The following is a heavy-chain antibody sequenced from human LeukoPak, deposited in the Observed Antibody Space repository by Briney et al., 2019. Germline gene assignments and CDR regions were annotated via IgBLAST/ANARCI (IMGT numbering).Heavy chain of an antibody. CDR2: ISGSGGST. CDR3: ANPQGCSSTSCDDAFDI. J-gene: IGHJ3*02. Sequence: GGSLRLSCAASGFTFSDYYMSWIRQAPGKGLEWVSAISGSGGSTYYADSVKGRFTISRDNSKNTLYLQMNSLRAEDTAVSYCANPQGCSSTSCDDAFDIWGQGTMVTVSS. CDR1: GFTFSDYY. V-gene: IGHV3-23*01. D-gene: IGHD2-2*01.